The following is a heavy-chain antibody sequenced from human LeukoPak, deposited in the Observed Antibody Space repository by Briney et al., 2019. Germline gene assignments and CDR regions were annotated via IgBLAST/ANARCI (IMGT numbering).Heavy chain of an antibody. CDR2: INWNGGST. V-gene: IGHV3-20*04. Sequence: LVGSLRLSCAASGFTFDDYGMSWVRQAPGKGLEWVSGINWNGGSTGCADSVKGRFTISRDNAKNSLYLQMNSLRAEDTALYYCATLLPLGARDYWGQGTLVTVSS. J-gene: IGHJ4*02. CDR3: ATLLPLGARDY. CDR1: GFTFDDYG. D-gene: IGHD1-26*01.